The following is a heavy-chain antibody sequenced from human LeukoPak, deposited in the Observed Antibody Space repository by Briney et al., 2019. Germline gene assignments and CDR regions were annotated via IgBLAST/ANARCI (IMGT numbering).Heavy chain of an antibody. CDR1: GFTFSDYY. CDR3: ARGSRSSWNRYYFDY. J-gene: IGHJ4*02. D-gene: IGHD6-13*01. V-gene: IGHV3-11*04. CDR2: ISGSYII. Sequence: GESLKISCAASGFTFSDYYMSWIRQAPGKGLEWVAYISGSYIIYYADSVKGRFTISRDNAKNSLYLQMNSLRAEDTAVYYCARGSRSSWNRYYFDYWGQGTLVTVSS.